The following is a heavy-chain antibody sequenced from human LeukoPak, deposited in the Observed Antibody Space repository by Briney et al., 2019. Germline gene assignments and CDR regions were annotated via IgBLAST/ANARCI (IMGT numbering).Heavy chain of an antibody. V-gene: IGHV4-39*01. CDR1: GGSISSSSYY. CDR2: MYYSGST. J-gene: IGHJ4*02. CDR3: ARQAVAGRAFDY. Sequence: SETLSLTCTVSGGSISSSSYYWGWIRQPPGKGLEWIGSMYYSGSTYYNPSLKSRVTISVDTSKSQVSLKLSSVTAADTAVYYCARQAVAGRAFDYWGQGTLVTVSS. D-gene: IGHD6-19*01.